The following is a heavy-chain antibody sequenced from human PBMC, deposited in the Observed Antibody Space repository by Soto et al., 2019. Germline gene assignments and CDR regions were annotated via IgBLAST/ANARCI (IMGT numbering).Heavy chain of an antibody. V-gene: IGHV4-39*01. D-gene: IGHD6-13*01. CDR2: IYYSGST. J-gene: IGHJ4*02. CDR1: GGSISSSSYY. CDR3: ARLKDSSSWWRPYYFDY. Sequence: SETLSLTCTVSGGSISSSSYYWGWIRQPPGKGLEWIGSIYYSGSTYYNPSLKSRVTISVDTSKNQFSLKLSSVTAADTAVYYCARLKDSSSWWRPYYFDYWGQGTLVTVSS.